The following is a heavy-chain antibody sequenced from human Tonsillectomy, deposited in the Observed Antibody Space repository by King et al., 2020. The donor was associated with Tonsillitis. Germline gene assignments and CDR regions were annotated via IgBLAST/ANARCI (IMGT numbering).Heavy chain of an antibody. J-gene: IGHJ6*02. CDR3: ARLVGYCSSTGCYGGHYYYYGMDV. Sequence: QLQESGSGLVKPSQTLSLTCAVSGGSISSGGYSWSWIRQPPGKGLEWIGYIYHSGSTYYNPSLKSRVTISVDRSKNQFSLKLSSVTAADTAVYYCARLVGYCSSTGCYGGHYYYYGMDVWGQGTTVTVSS. CDR2: IYHSGST. V-gene: IGHV4-30-2*01. D-gene: IGHD2-2*01. CDR1: GGSISSGGYS.